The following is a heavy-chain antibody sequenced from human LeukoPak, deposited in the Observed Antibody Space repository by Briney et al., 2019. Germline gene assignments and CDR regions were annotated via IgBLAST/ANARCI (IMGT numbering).Heavy chain of an antibody. CDR1: GYTCTSYG. CDR3: AREIYRGGFDP. Sequence: GASVKVSCKASGYTCTSYGVSWVRQAPGQGLEWVGWISAYTGDRKYAQKLQGRVTMTTDTPTSTAYMELRSLRSDDTAMYYCAREIYRGGFDPWGQGTLVTVSS. V-gene: IGHV1-18*01. J-gene: IGHJ5*02. D-gene: IGHD3-3*01. CDR2: ISAYTGDR.